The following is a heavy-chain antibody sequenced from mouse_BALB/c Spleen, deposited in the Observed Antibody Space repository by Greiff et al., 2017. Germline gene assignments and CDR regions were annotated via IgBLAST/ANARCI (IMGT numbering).Heavy chain of an antibody. J-gene: IGHJ3*01. CDR1: GYSITSGYY. V-gene: IGHV3-6*02. CDR2: ISYDGSN. Sequence: EVKLQESGPGLVKPSQSLSLTCSVTGYSITSGYYWNWIRQFPGNKLEWMGYISYDGSNNYNPSLKNRISITRDTSKNQFFLKLNSVTTEDTATYYCAREDGNYVWFAYWGQGTLVTVSA. D-gene: IGHD2-1*01. CDR3: AREDGNYVWFAY.